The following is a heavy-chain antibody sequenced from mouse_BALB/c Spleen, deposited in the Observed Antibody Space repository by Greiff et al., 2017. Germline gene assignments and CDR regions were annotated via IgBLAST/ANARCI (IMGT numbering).Heavy chain of an antibody. J-gene: IGHJ4*01. Sequence: VQLKESGGGLVQPGGSLKLSCAASGFTFSSYGMSWVRQTPDKRLELVATINSNGGSTYYPDSVKGRFTISRDNAKNTLYLQMSSLKSEDTAMYYCAGDYYGSFWAMDYWGEGTSVTVSS. CDR2: INSNGGST. CDR3: AGDYYGSFWAMDY. V-gene: IGHV5-6-3*01. D-gene: IGHD1-1*01. CDR1: GFTFSSYG.